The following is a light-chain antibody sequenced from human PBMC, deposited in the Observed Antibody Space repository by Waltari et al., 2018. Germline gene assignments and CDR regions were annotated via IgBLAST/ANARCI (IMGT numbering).Light chain of an antibody. CDR2: DVS. Sequence: QSALTQPASVSGSPGQSITISCTGTSSDVGGYNYGSWYQQHPGKAPKLMISDVSNRPSGVSNRFSGSKSGNTASLTISGLQAEDGADYYCSSYTSSSTLWVFGGGTKLTVL. CDR1: SSDVGGYNY. J-gene: IGLJ3*02. CDR3: SSYTSSSTLWV. V-gene: IGLV2-14*03.